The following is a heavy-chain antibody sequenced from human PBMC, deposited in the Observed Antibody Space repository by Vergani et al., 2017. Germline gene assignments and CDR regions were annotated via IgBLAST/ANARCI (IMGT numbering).Heavy chain of an antibody. Sequence: QVQLQESGPGLVKPSQTLSLTCTVSGGSISSGGYYWSWIRQHPGKGLEWNGYIYYSGSTYYNPSLKSRVTISVDTSKNQFSLKLSSVTAADTAVYYCARQYYDFWSGYYNGPGYYYYYMDVWGKGTTVTVSS. D-gene: IGHD3-3*01. CDR2: IYYSGST. V-gene: IGHV4-31*03. J-gene: IGHJ6*03. CDR3: ARQYYDFWSGYYNGPGYYYYYMDV. CDR1: GGSISSGGYY.